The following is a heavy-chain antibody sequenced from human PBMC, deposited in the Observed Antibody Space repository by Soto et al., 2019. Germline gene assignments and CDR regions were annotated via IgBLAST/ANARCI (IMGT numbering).Heavy chain of an antibody. D-gene: IGHD3-3*01. CDR3: AIATHPIFGVVSFLRLVDP. CDR1: GGTFSSYA. V-gene: IGHV1-69*13. J-gene: IGHJ5*02. Sequence: SVKVSCKASGGTFSSYAISWVRQAPGQGLEWMGGIIPIFGTANYAQKFQGRVTITADESTSTAYMELSSLRSEDTAVYYCAIATHPIFGVVSFLRLVDPCGQGTLVIVSS. CDR2: IIPIFGTA.